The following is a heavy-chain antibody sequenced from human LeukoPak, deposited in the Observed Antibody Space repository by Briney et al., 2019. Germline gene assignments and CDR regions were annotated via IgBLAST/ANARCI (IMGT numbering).Heavy chain of an antibody. Sequence: GASVKVSCKASGYTFTGYYMHWVRQAPGQGLEWMGSISPTCTGANHAQKFQGRVTMTRDTSISTAYMELSSLRSKDTAVYYCARDWVGERFPLAYWGQGTLVTASS. CDR2: ISPTCTGA. J-gene: IGHJ4*02. CDR3: ARDWVGERFPLAY. D-gene: IGHD3-16*01. V-gene: IGHV1-2*02. CDR1: GYTFTGYY.